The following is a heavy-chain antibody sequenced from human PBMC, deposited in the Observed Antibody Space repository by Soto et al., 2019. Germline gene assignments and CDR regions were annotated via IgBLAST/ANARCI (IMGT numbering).Heavy chain of an antibody. CDR3: TLCSWSAETCDI. V-gene: IGHV1-69*02. CDR2: ILPMLDIT. J-gene: IGHJ3*02. Sequence: QVQLVQSGAEVKKPGSSVKVSCKASGGTFSTYTIIWVRQAPGQGLEWMGRILPMLDITNSAQRFQGRVTIIADRSTSTAYLEVSSLRSGDTAVYYCTLCSWSAETCDIWGRGTTVTVSS. CDR1: GGTFSTYT. D-gene: IGHD6-13*01.